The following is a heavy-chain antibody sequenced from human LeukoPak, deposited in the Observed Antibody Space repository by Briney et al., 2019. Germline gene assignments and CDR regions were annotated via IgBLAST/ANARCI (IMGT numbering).Heavy chain of an antibody. J-gene: IGHJ4*02. Sequence: GSLRLSCAASGFTFSSYAMSWVRQPPGKGLEWIGSIYYSGSTYYNPSLKSRVTISVDTSKNQFSLKLSSVTAADTAVYYCARDRVIGSSWERYYFDYWGQGTLVTVSS. CDR3: ARDRVIGSSWERYYFDY. D-gene: IGHD6-13*01. CDR2: IYYSGST. V-gene: IGHV4-39*07. CDR1: GFTFSSYA.